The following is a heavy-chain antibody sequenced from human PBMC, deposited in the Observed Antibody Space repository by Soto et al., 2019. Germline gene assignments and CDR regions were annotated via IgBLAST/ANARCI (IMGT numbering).Heavy chain of an antibody. V-gene: IGHV3-33*01. D-gene: IGHD6-13*01. Sequence: QVQLVESGGGVVQPGRSLRLSCAASGFTFSSYGMHWVRQAPGKGLEWVAVIWYDGSNKYYADSVKGRFTISRDNSKNTLYLQMNSRRAEDTAVYYCARDSWDAAAEVGFDYYYYGMDVWGQGTTVTVSS. CDR2: IWYDGSNK. J-gene: IGHJ6*02. CDR3: ARDSWDAAAEVGFDYYYYGMDV. CDR1: GFTFSSYG.